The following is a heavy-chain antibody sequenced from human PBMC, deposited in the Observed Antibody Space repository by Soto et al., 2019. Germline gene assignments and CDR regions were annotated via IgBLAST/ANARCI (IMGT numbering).Heavy chain of an antibody. CDR1: GFTFSNYA. D-gene: IGHD3-16*01. CDR2: ISATGGGK. V-gene: IGHV3-23*01. J-gene: IGHJ5*01. Sequence: PGGSLRLSCAASGFTFSNYAMSWVRQAPGKGLEWVSLISATGGGKYYADSVKGRFSISRDNSHNTLYLQVHSLTAEDTAVYYCAKDRRAGGNSAFYFDFWGQGAQVTVSS. CDR3: AKDRRAGGNSAFYFDF.